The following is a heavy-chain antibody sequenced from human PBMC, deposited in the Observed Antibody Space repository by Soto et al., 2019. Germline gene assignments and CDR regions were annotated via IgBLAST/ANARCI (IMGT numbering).Heavy chain of an antibody. D-gene: IGHD6-19*01. CDR2: INPNSGGT. V-gene: IGHV1-2*02. CDR3: ARLYSSVWFYIDY. J-gene: IGHJ4*02. Sequence: GASAKVSCKASGYTFTSYYMHWVRQAPGQGLEWMGWINPNSGGTNYAQKFQGRVTMTRDTSISTAYMELSRLNSDDTAVYYCARLYSSVWFYIDYWGQGTLVTVSS. CDR1: GYTFTSYY.